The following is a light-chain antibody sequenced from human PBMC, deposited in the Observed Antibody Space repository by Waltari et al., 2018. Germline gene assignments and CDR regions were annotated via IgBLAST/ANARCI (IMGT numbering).Light chain of an antibody. CDR3: CSYAGYFTV. J-gene: IGLJ2*01. V-gene: IGLV2-23*02. CDR2: NLR. Sequence: QSVLTQPASVSGSPGQSITISCTGTSSDVGTYTYVSWYQHHPGRAPKLLIYNLRERPSGVTNRFSGSKSGNTASLTISGLQTEDEADYFCCSYAGYFTVFGGGTHLTVL. CDR1: SSDVGTYTY.